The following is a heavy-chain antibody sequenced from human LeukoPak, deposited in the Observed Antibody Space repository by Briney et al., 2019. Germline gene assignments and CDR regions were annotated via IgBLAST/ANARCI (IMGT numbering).Heavy chain of an antibody. CDR2: IYYSGST. CDR1: GGSISSYY. Sequence: SETLSLTCTVSGGSISSYYWSWIRQPPGKGLEWIGYIYYSGSTNYNPSLKSRVTISVDTSKNQFSLKLSSVTAADTAVYYCARALSAVGATRDWFDPWGQGTLVTVSS. V-gene: IGHV4-59*12. CDR3: ARALSAVGATRDWFDP. J-gene: IGHJ5*02. D-gene: IGHD1-26*01.